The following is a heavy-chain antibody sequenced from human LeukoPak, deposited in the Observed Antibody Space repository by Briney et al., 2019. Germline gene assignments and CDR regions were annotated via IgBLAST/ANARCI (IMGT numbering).Heavy chain of an antibody. CDR2: ISDSGDQT. V-gene: IGHV3-23*01. CDR3: AKEITWTTAYFDY. D-gene: IGHD3-16*01. CDR1: GFTFSKYD. J-gene: IGHJ4*02. Sequence: PGGSLRLSCVASGFTFSKYDMSWVRQAPGKGLEWVSGISDSGDQTYYADSVRARFTISRDNSKNTLYLQVNSLRAEDTALYYCAKEITWTTAYFDYWGQGTLVTVSS.